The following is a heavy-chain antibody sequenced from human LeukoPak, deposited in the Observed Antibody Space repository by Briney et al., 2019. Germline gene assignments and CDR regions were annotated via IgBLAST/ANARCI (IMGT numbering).Heavy chain of an antibody. Sequence: ASAKVSCKASGYTFTSYSITWVRQAPGQGLEWMGWISGYNGKTDYSQKLQGRVTMTTDTSTSTAYMELRSLRSDDTAVYYCARRVVSLDAFDIWGQGTLVTVSS. CDR2: ISGYNGKT. CDR3: ARRVVSLDAFDI. J-gene: IGHJ3*02. CDR1: GYTFTSYS. D-gene: IGHD2-15*01. V-gene: IGHV1-18*01.